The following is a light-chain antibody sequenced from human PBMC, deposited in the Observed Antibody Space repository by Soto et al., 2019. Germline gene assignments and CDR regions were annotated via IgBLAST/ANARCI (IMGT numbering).Light chain of an antibody. J-gene: IGKJ5*01. V-gene: IGKV3-11*01. Sequence: IVLTPSPATPSSSPGERATITCRASQSVNNYLHWYQLRPSQAPRLLILDASNRATGISPRFSGSGSATDFTLTISSLEPEDFAVYYCQHRSIWPVYFGQGTRLENK. CDR1: QSVNNY. CDR3: QHRSIWPVY. CDR2: DAS.